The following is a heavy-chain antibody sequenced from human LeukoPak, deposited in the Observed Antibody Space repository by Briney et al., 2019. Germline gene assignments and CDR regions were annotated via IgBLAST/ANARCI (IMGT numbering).Heavy chain of an antibody. V-gene: IGHV3-33*01. J-gene: IGHJ4*02. Sequence: GGSLRLSCAASGFTFSTYGMHWVRQAPGKGLEWVALIWHDGSKKYYADSVKGRFTISRDNSKNTLHLQMNSPRAEDTAVYYCARDDSSGDYYDNFDYWGQGTLVTVSS. CDR3: ARDDSSGDYYDNFDY. CDR2: IWHDGSKK. CDR1: GFTFSTYG. D-gene: IGHD3-22*01.